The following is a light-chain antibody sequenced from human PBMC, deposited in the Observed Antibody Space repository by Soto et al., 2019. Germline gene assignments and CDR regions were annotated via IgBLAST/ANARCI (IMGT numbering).Light chain of an antibody. V-gene: IGKV1-27*01. Sequence: DIQMTQSPSSLSASVGDRVTITCRASQGINNFVAWYQQKPGEVPKLLIYAASTLQSGVPSRFSGSGFGTDFVLTVSSLEQEDVGTDYCQKYDSVPITFGGGTRVEIK. CDR2: AAS. CDR3: QKYDSVPIT. CDR1: QGINNF. J-gene: IGKJ4*01.